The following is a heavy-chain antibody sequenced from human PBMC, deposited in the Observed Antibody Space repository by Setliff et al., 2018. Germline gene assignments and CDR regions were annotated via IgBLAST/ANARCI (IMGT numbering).Heavy chain of an antibody. Sequence: SETLSLTCTVSGGSFTTYYWGWIRQSPGKGLEWIGYIYYSGSTNYNPSLKSRVSISVDTSKNQFSLRLTSVTAADTAVYYCAREYYYARSRNFDYWGQGTLVTVSS. CDR1: GGSFTTYY. CDR2: IYYSGST. D-gene: IGHD3-22*01. CDR3: AREYYYARSRNFDY. V-gene: IGHV4-59*01. J-gene: IGHJ4*02.